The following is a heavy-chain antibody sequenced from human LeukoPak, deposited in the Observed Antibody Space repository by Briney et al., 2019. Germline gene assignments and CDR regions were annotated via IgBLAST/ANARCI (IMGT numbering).Heavy chain of an antibody. CDR3: ARGPDYYYGSGSYYNGTLYYYYGMDV. CDR2: IKQDGSEK. Sequence: PGGSLRLSCAASGFTFSSYWMSWVRQAPGKGLEWVANIKQDGSEKYYVDSVKGRFTISRDNAKNSLYLQMNSLRAEDTAVCYCARGPDYYYGSGSYYNGTLYYYYGMDVWGQGTTVTVSS. CDR1: GFTFSSYW. V-gene: IGHV3-7*04. D-gene: IGHD3-10*01. J-gene: IGHJ6*02.